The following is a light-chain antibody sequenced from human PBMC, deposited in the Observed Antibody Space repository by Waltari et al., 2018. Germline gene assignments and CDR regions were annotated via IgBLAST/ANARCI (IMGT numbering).Light chain of an antibody. J-gene: IGKJ1*01. CDR3: QKYGTLPAT. V-gene: IGKV3-20*01. CDR2: DTS. Sequence: DIVLTQSPGTLSLSPGERATLSCRASANIRSFLAWYQQKPGQAPRLLIYDTSTRATGIPDRFSGSGYGTDFSLTISRLEPEDFAVYYCQKYGTLPATFGQGTKVEIK. CDR1: ANIRSF.